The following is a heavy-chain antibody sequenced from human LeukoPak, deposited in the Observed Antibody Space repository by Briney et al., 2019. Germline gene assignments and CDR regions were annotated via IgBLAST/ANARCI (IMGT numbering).Heavy chain of an antibody. CDR3: ARVFAYYDSSGYYTLFDY. CDR2: IKQDGSEK. D-gene: IGHD3-22*01. CDR1: GFTFSNVW. V-gene: IGHV3-7*01. Sequence: GGSLRLSCAASGFTFSNVWMSWVRQAPGKGLEWVANIKQDGSEKYYVDSVKGRFTISRDNAKNSLYLQMNSLRAEGTAVYYCARVFAYYDSSGYYTLFDYWGQGTLVTVSS. J-gene: IGHJ4*02.